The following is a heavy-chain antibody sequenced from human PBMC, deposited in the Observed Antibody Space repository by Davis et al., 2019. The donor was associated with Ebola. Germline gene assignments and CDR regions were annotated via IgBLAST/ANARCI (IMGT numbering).Heavy chain of an antibody. V-gene: IGHV3-73*01. CDR1: GFIFSGSG. Sequence: PGGSLRLSCAASGFIFSGSGIHWVRQASGKGLEWVGRIRSKANNYATAYAASVKGKFTISRDDLKSTAYLQMNSLNTEDTAVYYCTTVSSDYAEGFDYWGLGILVTVSS. CDR3: TTVSSDYAEGFDY. J-gene: IGHJ4*02. D-gene: IGHD2-2*01. CDR2: IRSKANNYAT.